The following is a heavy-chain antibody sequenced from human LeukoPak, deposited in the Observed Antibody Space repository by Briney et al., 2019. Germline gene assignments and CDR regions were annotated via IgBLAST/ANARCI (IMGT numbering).Heavy chain of an antibody. CDR1: GFTFSSYA. Sequence: GGSLRLSCAASGFTFSSYAMTWVRQASGKGLEWVSTISGSGGSTNYADSVKGRFTISRDNAKNTLYLQMNSLRAEDTAVYYCARGADSGYSSDNWGQGTLVSVSS. CDR2: ISGSGGST. D-gene: IGHD3-9*01. V-gene: IGHV3-23*01. J-gene: IGHJ4*02. CDR3: ARGADSGYSSDN.